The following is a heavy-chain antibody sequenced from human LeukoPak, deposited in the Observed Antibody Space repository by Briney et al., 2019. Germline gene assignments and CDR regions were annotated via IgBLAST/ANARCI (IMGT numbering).Heavy chain of an antibody. J-gene: IGHJ4*02. CDR3: ARALVDTAMAVGY. CDR1: GYTFTSYD. Sequence: GASVKVSCKASGYTFTSYDINWVRQATGQGLEWMGWMNPNSGNTGYAQKFQGRVTMTRDTSTSTVYMELSSLRSEDTAVYYCARALVDTAMAVGYWGQGTLVTVSS. V-gene: IGHV1-8*01. D-gene: IGHD5-18*01. CDR2: MNPNSGNT.